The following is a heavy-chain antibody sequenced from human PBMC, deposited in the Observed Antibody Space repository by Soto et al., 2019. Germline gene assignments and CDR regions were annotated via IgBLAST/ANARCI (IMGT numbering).Heavy chain of an antibody. CDR1: GDSVSSGSYY. J-gene: IGHJ5*02. V-gene: IGHV4-61*01. CDR3: ARGPIRTRYYDFWSGYWVWFDP. D-gene: IGHD3-3*01. CDR2: IYYSGST. Sequence: SETLSLTCTVSGDSVSSGSYYWSWIRQPPGKGLEWIGYIYYSGSTNYNPSLKSRVTISVDTSKNQFSLKLSSVTAADTAVYYCARGPIRTRYYDFWSGYWVWFDPWGQGTLVTVSS.